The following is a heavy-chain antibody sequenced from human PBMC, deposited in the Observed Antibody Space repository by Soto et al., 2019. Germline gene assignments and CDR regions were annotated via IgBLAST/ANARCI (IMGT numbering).Heavy chain of an antibody. V-gene: IGHV1-69*01. CDR1: GGTFSSYA. J-gene: IGHJ6*02. D-gene: IGHD1-26*01. CDR3: ARDSGIVASRRAKNYYYGMDV. Sequence: QVQLVQSGAEVKKPGSSVKVSCKASGGTFSSYAISWVRQAPGQGLEWMGGIITIFGTANYAQKFQGRVTITADESTSTAYMELSRLRSEDTAVYYCARDSGIVASRRAKNYYYGMDVWGQGTTVTVSS. CDR2: IITIFGTA.